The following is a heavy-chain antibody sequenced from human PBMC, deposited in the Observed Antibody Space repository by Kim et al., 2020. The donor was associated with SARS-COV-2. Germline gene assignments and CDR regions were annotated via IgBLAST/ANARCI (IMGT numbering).Heavy chain of an antibody. J-gene: IGHJ6*02. CDR1: GFTFSSYG. CDR3: AKDRDSLPAALSYGYYGMDV. CDR2: ISYDGSNK. Sequence: GGSLRLSCAASGFTFSSYGMHWVRQAPGKGLEWVAVISYDGSNKYYADSVKGRFTISRDNSKNTLYLQMNSLRAEDTAVYYCAKDRDSLPAALSYGYYGMDVWGQGTTVTVSS. V-gene: IGHV3-30*18. D-gene: IGHD2-2*01.